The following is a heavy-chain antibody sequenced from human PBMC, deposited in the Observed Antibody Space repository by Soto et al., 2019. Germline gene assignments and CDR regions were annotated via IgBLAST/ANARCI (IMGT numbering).Heavy chain of an antibody. CDR1: GYGITIDV. V-gene: IGHV1-18*01. Sequence: SVKGSCKAAGYGITIDVSGWVRHAHGQGLEWMGWISACNGNTNYAQKLQGRVTMTTDTSTSTAYMELRSLRSDDTAVYYCARDYYYGDYVMASGMDVWGQGTTVTVSS. CDR2: ISACNGNT. J-gene: IGHJ6*02. D-gene: IGHD4-17*01. CDR3: ARDYYYGDYVMASGMDV.